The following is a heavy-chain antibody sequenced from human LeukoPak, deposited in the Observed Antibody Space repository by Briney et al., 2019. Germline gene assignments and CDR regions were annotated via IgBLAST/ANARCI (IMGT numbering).Heavy chain of an antibody. J-gene: IGHJ4*02. CDR1: GGSISSGSYY. CDR2: IYTSGST. Sequence: PSQTLSLTCTVSGGSISSGSYYWSWIRQPAGKGLEWIGRIYTSGSTNYNPSLKSRVTISMDTSKNQFSLRLSSVTAADTAIYHCASISRPSKRYYYSDSSGYPDYWGQGTLVTVSS. CDR3: ASISRPSKRYYYSDSSGYPDY. V-gene: IGHV4-61*02. D-gene: IGHD3-22*01.